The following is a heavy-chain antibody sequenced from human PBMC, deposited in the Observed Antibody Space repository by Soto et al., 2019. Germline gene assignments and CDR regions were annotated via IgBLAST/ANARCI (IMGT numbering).Heavy chain of an antibody. CDR2: ISGSGGST. J-gene: IGHJ4*02. CDR1: GFTFSSYA. V-gene: IGHV3-23*01. D-gene: IGHD3-9*01. CDR3: AKAPEIDYDILTGYPGPFDY. Sequence: GGSLRLSCAASGFTFSSYAMSWVRQAPGKGLEWVSAISGSGGSTYYADSVKGRFTISRDNSKNTLYLQMNSLRAEDTAVYYCAKAPEIDYDILTGYPGPFDYWGQGTLVTVSS.